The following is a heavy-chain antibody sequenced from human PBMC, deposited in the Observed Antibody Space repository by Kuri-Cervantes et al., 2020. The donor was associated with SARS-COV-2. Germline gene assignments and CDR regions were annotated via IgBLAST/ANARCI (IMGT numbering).Heavy chain of an antibody. CDR2: INPNSGGT. Sequence: ASVKVSCKASGYTFTGYYMHWVRQAPGQGLEWMGWINPNSGGTNYAQKFQGRVTMTRDTSISTAYMELSRLRSDDTAVYYCASGMGHRQRDSGSYLAAFDIWGQGTMVTVSS. J-gene: IGHJ3*02. CDR1: GYTFTGYY. D-gene: IGHD1-26*01. CDR3: ASGMGHRQRDSGSYLAAFDI. V-gene: IGHV1-2*02.